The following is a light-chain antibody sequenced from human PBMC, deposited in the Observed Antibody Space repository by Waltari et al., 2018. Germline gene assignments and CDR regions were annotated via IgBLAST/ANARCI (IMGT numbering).Light chain of an antibody. CDR1: TSDVGNYNL. CDR2: EVI. CDR3: CSYAGSTTL. V-gene: IGLV2-23*02. Sequence: QSALTQPASVSGSPGQSITISCTATTSDVGNYNLVSWYQHPPGKTPKRIIYEVIKRPSGISNRFSGSKSGKTASLTSSGLQAEDEADYYCCSYAGSTTLFGGGTKLTVL. J-gene: IGLJ2*01.